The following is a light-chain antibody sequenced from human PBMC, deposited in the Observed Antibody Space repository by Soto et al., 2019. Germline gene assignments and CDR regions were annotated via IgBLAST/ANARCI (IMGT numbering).Light chain of an antibody. Sequence: DNQMNKSPSSLSASVGDRVTITCRASQSISSYLNWYQQKPGKAPKLLIYAASSLQSGVPSRFSGSGSGTDFTLTISSLQPEDFATYYCLQDYNYPRTFGQGTKVDIK. J-gene: IGKJ1*01. CDR1: QSISSY. CDR3: LQDYNYPRT. V-gene: IGKV1-39*01. CDR2: AAS.